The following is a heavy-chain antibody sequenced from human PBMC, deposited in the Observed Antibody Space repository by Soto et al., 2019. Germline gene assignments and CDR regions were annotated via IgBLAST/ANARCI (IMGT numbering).Heavy chain of an antibody. V-gene: IGHV3-30*18. CDR2: TANDGSAQ. D-gene: IGHD6-13*01. CDR3: AKSSGGSSWYPPDH. J-gene: IGHJ4*02. Sequence: QVQLVESGGGVVQPGGSLRLSCAASGFIFSSYGMQWVRQSPGEGLEWVATTANDGSAQYYADSVKGRFTISRDNSQITLFLQMESLGPEDTGGYYCAKSSGGSSWYPPDHWGQGTLVTVSS. CDR1: GFIFSSYG.